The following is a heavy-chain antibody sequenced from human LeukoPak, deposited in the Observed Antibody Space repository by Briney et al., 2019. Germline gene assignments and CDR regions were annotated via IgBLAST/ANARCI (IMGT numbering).Heavy chain of an antibody. V-gene: IGHV3-30*18. CDR1: GFTFSSYG. CDR2: ISYDGSNK. Sequence: GGSLRLSCAASGFTFSSYGMHWVRQAPGKGLEWVAVISYDGSNKYYADSVKGRFTISRDNSKNTLYLQMNSLRAEDTAVYYCSKDEKSRYYYYGMDVWGQGTTVSVSS. CDR3: SKDEKSRYYYYGMDV. J-gene: IGHJ6*02.